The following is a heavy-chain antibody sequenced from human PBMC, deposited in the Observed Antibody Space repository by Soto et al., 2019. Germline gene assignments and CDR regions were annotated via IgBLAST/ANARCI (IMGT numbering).Heavy chain of an antibody. CDR2: IDPSDSQT. Sequence: GESLKISCKGSRYSFAGYWITWVRQKPGKGLEWMGRIDPSDSQTYYSPSLRGHVTISVTKSITTVFLQWSSLRASDTAMYYCARQIYDSDTGPNFQYYFDSWGQGTPVTVSS. V-gene: IGHV5-10-1*01. D-gene: IGHD3-22*01. CDR3: ARQIYDSDTGPNFQYYFDS. J-gene: IGHJ4*02. CDR1: RYSFAGYW.